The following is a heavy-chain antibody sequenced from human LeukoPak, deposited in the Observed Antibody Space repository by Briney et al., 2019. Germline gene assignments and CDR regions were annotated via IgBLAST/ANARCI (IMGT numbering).Heavy chain of an antibody. J-gene: IGHJ6*02. D-gene: IGHD3-9*01. CDR3: ARTLGYYDILTGFDWYGMDV. CDR1: GFTFSSYA. V-gene: IGHV3-23*01. Sequence: GGSLRLSCAASGFTFSSYAMSWVRQAPGKGLEWVSAISGSGGSTYYADSVKGRFTISRDNAKNSLYLQMNSLRAEDTAVYYCARTLGYYDILTGFDWYGMDVWGQGTTVTVS. CDR2: ISGSGGST.